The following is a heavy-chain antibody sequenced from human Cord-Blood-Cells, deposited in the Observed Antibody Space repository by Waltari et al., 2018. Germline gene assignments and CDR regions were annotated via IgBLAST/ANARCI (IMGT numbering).Heavy chain of an antibody. V-gene: IGHV4-34*01. D-gene: IGHD3-10*01. CDR3: AREGSYGSGSYFDY. Sequence: QVQLQQWGAGLLKPSETLSLTCAVYGGSFSGYYWSWIRQPPGKGLEWIGEIKHSGSTNYNPSLKSRVTISVDTSKNQFSLKLSSVTAADTAVYYCAREGSYGSGSYFDYWGQGTLVTVSS. CDR1: GGSFSGYY. CDR2: IKHSGST. J-gene: IGHJ4*02.